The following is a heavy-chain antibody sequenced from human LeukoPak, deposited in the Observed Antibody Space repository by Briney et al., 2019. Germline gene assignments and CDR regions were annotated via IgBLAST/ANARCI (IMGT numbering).Heavy chain of an antibody. CDR3: ARDPPLIRALDP. V-gene: IGHV4-34*01. D-gene: IGHD3-16*01. CDR1: GGSFSGYY. Sequence: PSETLSLTCAVYGGSFSGYYWSWIRQPPGKGLEWIGEINHSGSTNYNPSLKSRVTISVDTSKNQFSLKLSSVTAADTAVYYCARDPPLIRALDPWGQGTLVTVSS. J-gene: IGHJ5*02. CDR2: INHSGST.